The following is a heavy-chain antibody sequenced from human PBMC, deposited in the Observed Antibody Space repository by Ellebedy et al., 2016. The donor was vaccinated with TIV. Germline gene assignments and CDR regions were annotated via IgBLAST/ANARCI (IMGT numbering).Heavy chain of an antibody. J-gene: IGHJ4*02. V-gene: IGHV4-4*02. Sequence: SETLSLTXAVSGDSINNNRWWSCVRQAPGKGLEWIGEIYRSGSTNYNPSLKSRVSMSLDKSKNQFSLSLTSVTAADTAIYYCARYYNDVSGYSLDYWGQGTLVTVSA. CDR3: ARYYNDVSGYSLDY. CDR1: GDSINNNRW. CDR2: IYRSGST. D-gene: IGHD3-22*01.